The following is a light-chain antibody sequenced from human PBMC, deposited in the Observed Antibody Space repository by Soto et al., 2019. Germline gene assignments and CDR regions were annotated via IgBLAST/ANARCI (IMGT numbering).Light chain of an antibody. Sequence: QSVLTQPASVSGSPGQSITISCTGTSSDIGGYNYVSWYQQHPGKAPKLMIYEVSNRPSGVSNRFSGSKSGNTASLTISGLQAEDEVDYYCSSFRSTTTLFGGGTKVTVL. CDR1: SSDIGGYNY. V-gene: IGLV2-14*01. CDR3: SSFRSTTTL. CDR2: EVS. J-gene: IGLJ2*01.